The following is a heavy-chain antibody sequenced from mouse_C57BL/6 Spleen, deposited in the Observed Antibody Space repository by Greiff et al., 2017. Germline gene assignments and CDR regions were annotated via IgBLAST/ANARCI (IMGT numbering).Heavy chain of an antibody. CDR3: ARGFRAGYFDV. Sequence: GYSITNGSTDSNPSLKSRISITRDTSKNQLFLQLNSVTTEDIATYYCARGFRAGYFDVWGTGTTVTVSS. V-gene: IGHV3-4*01. J-gene: IGHJ1*03. CDR2: SITNGST.